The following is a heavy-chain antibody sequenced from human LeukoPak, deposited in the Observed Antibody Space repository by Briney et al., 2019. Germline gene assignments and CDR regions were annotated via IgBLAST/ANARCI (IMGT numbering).Heavy chain of an antibody. Sequence: SGTLSLTCAVSGGSLSSSNWWSWVRQPPGKGLEWCGEIYHSGSTNYNPSLKSRVTISVDKSKNQFSLKLSSVTAADTAVYYCARRGGSSGVNFDYWGQGTLVTVSS. V-gene: IGHV4-4*02. J-gene: IGHJ4*02. CDR3: ARRGGSSGVNFDY. CDR2: IYHSGST. D-gene: IGHD1-26*01. CDR1: GGSLSSSNW.